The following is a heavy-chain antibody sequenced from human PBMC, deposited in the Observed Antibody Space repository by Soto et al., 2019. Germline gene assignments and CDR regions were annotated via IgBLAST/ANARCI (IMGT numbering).Heavy chain of an antibody. V-gene: IGHV4-34*01. CDR1: GGSFSGYY. CDR3: ARVGYYDSSGYSPHESDC. CDR2: INHSGST. Sequence: PSETLSLTCAVYGGSFSGYYWSWIRQPPGKWLEWIGEINHSGSTNYNPSLKSRVTISVDTSKNQFSLKLSSVTAADTAVYYCARVGYYDSSGYSPHESDCWGQGXLVTVSS. J-gene: IGHJ4*02. D-gene: IGHD3-22*01.